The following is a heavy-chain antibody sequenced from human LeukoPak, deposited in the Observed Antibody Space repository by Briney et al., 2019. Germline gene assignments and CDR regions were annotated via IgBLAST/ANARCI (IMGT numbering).Heavy chain of an antibody. V-gene: IGHV4-39*02. D-gene: IGHD3/OR15-3a*01. CDR3: ARLGTGAEPFDN. CDR1: GGSISSSRYY. CDR2: IYYSGTT. J-gene: IGHJ4*02. Sequence: PSETLSLTCTVSGGSISSSRYYWGWVRQPPGKGLEGIVSIYYSGTTYYNPSLKSRITIAVDTTKNHFSQKRSSVTAADTAVYYCARLGTGAEPFDNWGQGTLVTVSS.